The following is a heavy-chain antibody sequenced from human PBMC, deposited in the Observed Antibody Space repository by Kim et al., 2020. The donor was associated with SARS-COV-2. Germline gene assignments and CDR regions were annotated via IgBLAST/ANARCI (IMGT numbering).Heavy chain of an antibody. CDR3: NTGGAAALQDPRFVYYGMDV. CDR2: IKSKTDGGTT. CDR1: GFTFSNAW. Sequence: GGSLRLSCAASGFTFSNAWMSWVRQAPGKGLEWVGRIKSKTDGGTTDYAAPVKGRFTISRDDSKNTLYLQMNSLKTEDTAVYYCNTGGAAALQDPRFVYYGMDVWGQGTTVTVSS. D-gene: IGHD6-13*01. V-gene: IGHV3-15*01. J-gene: IGHJ6*02.